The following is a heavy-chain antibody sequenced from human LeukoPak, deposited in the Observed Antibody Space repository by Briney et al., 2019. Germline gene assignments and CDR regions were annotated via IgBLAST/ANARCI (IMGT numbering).Heavy chain of an antibody. CDR2: IRGSGGNT. V-gene: IGHV3-23*01. CDR1: GFTFSSYA. D-gene: IGHD6-6*01. Sequence: GGSLRLSCAASGFTFSSYAMSWVRQAPGKGLEWVSAIRGSGGNTYYADSVMGRFTISRDNSKNTLYLQMNSLRAEDTAVYYCAKDSYSSSAVTFDYWGQGTLVTVSS. CDR3: AKDSYSSSAVTFDY. J-gene: IGHJ4*02.